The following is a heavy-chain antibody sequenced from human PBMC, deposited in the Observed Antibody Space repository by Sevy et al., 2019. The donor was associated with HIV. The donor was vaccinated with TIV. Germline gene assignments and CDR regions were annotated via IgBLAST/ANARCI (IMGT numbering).Heavy chain of an antibody. CDR1: GFTFSSYW. J-gene: IGHJ6*02. CDR3: AREGLLWFGELLYYYYYYGMDV. CDR2: INSDGSST. D-gene: IGHD3-10*01. Sequence: GGSLRLSCAASGFTFSSYWMHWVRQAPGKGLVWVSRINSDGSSTSYADSVKGRFTISRDNAKNTLYLQMNSLRAEDTAVYYCAREGLLWFGELLYYYYYYGMDVWGQGTTVTVSS. V-gene: IGHV3-74*01.